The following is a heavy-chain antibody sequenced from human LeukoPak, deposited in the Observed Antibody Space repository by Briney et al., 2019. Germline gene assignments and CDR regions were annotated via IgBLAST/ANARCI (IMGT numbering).Heavy chain of an antibody. CDR3: ARALKEDIVATTEDY. Sequence: ASVKVSCKASGYTFTSYGIIWVRQAPGQGLEWMGWISAYNGNTNYAQKLQGRVTMTTDTSTSTAYMELRSLRSDDTAVYYCARALKEDIVATTEDYWGQGTLVTVSS. D-gene: IGHD5-12*01. J-gene: IGHJ4*02. CDR2: ISAYNGNT. V-gene: IGHV1-18*01. CDR1: GYTFTSYG.